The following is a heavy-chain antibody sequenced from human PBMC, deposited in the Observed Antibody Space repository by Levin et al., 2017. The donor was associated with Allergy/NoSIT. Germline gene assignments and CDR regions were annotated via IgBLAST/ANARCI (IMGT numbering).Heavy chain of an antibody. CDR3: ARDYSSGPGGY. CDR2: ISSSSSYI. J-gene: IGHJ4*02. V-gene: IGHV3-21*01. CDR1: GFTFSSYS. Sequence: GESLKISCAASGFTFSSYSMNWVRQAPGKGLEWVSSISSSSSYIYYADSVKGRFTISRDNAKNSLYLQMNSLRAEDTAVYYCARDYSSGPGGYWGQGTLVTVSS. D-gene: IGHD6-19*01.